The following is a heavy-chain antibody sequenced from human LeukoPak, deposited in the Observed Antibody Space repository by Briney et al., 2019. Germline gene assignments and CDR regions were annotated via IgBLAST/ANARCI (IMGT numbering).Heavy chain of an antibody. J-gene: IGHJ4*02. CDR2: IYYSGST. CDR3: ARSEGPGSLPDY. V-gene: IGHV4-59*01. D-gene: IGHD2-15*01. CDR1: GGSISSYY. Sequence: PSEALSLTCTVSGGSISSYYWSWIRQPPGKGLEWIGYIYYSGSTNYNPSLKSRVTISVDTSKNQFSLKLSSVTAADTAVYYCARSEGPGSLPDYWGQGTLVTVSS.